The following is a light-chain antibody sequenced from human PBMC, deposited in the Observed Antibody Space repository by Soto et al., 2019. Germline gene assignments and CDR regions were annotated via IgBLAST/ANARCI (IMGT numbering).Light chain of an antibody. CDR1: QDIRNY. J-gene: IGKJ5*01. CDR3: QQSYSTPIT. Sequence: IPLTQSPSSLSASVGDRVTVTCRASQDIRNYLAWYQQKQGTAPNLLICDASTLYSGVPSRFSGSGSGTDFTLTISSLQPEDFETYYCQQSYSTPITFGQGTRLEIK. CDR2: DAS. V-gene: IGKV1-39*01.